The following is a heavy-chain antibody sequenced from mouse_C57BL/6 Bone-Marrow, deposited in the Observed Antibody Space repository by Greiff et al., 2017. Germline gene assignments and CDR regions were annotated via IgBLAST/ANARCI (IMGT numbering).Heavy chain of an antibody. V-gene: IGHV1-26*01. CDR3: ARSSTFYFAY. CDR2: INPNNGGT. Sequence: EVQLQQSGPELVKPGASVKISCKASGYTFTDYYMNWVKQSHGKSLEWIGDINPNNGGTSYNEKFKGKATLTVDKSSSTAYMQLRSLTSEDSAVYYCARSSTFYFAYWGQGTTLTVSA. J-gene: IGHJ2*01. CDR1: GYTFTDYY.